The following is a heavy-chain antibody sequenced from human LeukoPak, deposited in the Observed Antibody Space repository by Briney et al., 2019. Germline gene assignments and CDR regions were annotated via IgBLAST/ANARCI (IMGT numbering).Heavy chain of an antibody. V-gene: IGHV4-59*08. CDR1: GDSVTTYY. Sequence: PSETLSLTCTVSGDSVTTYYWSWIRQPPGKGLEWLGYVYYSGSATYNPSLKSRVTISVDTSRNQFSLKLSSVTAADTAVYYCASLAVAGLSEGYWGQGTLVIVSS. J-gene: IGHJ4*02. D-gene: IGHD6-19*01. CDR3: ASLAVAGLSEGY. CDR2: VYYSGSA.